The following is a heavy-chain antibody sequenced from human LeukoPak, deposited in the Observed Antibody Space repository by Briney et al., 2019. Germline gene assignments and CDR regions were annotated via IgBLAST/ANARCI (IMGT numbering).Heavy chain of an antibody. CDR2: IIPIFGTA. D-gene: IGHD3-3*01. V-gene: IGHV1-69*13. J-gene: IGHJ5*02. Sequence: GASVKVSCKASGGTFSSYAISWVRQAPGQGLEWKGGIIPIFGTANYAQKFQGRVTITADESTSTAYMELSSLRSEDTAVYYCARVIITIFGVPSWFDPWGQGTLVTVSS. CDR3: ARVIITIFGVPSWFDP. CDR1: GGTFSSYA.